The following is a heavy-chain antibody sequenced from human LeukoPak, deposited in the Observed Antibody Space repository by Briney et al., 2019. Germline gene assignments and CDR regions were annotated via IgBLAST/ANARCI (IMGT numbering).Heavy chain of an antibody. CDR3: ARGRYSSSWLRLYYFDY. CDR1: GGSFSGYY. V-gene: IGHV4-34*01. D-gene: IGHD6-13*01. J-gene: IGHJ4*02. Sequence: SETLSLTCAVYGGSFSGYYWSWIRRPPGKGLEWIGEINHSGSTNYNPSLKSRVTISVDTSKNQFSLKLSSVTAADTAVYYCARGRYSSSWLRLYYFDYWGQGTLVTVSS. CDR2: INHSGST.